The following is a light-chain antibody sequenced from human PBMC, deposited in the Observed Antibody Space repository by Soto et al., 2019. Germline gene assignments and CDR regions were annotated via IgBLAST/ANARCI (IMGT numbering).Light chain of an antibody. V-gene: IGKV1-39*01. Sequence: TLSTYTLSASVGDRVTITCRASQTISTWLAWYQHKPGKAPNLLIYDASTLMSGVPSRFSGSGSGTDFTLTISSLQPEDFATYYCQQSYSTPFTFGQGTRLEIK. CDR3: QQSYSTPFT. CDR1: QTISTW. J-gene: IGKJ5*01. CDR2: DAS.